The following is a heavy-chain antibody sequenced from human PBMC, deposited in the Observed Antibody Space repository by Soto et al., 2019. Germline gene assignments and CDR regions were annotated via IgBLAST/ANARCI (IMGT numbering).Heavy chain of an antibody. V-gene: IGHV4-34*01. CDR1: GWSFSGYY. CDR3: KGDGRAFVLVDGSPI. Sequence: SETLSLTCAVYGWSFSGYYWSWIRQPPGKGLEWIGEINHTGSTNYNPSHKSRVTISVDTSKNQFSMKLSSVTAADTAEDYCKGDGRAFVLVDGSPIWGQGTMVTVSS. D-gene: IGHD2-15*01. J-gene: IGHJ3*02. CDR2: INHTGST.